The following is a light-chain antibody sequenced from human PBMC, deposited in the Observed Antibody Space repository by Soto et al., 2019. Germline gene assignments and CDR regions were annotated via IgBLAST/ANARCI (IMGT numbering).Light chain of an antibody. CDR3: QQGYTTRWT. J-gene: IGKJ1*01. V-gene: IGKV1-39*01. Sequence: DIQMTQSPTSLSASVGDRVTITRRASQNIRSYLNWYQQIPGKAPNLLIYATSILQTGVPSRFSGSGTGTDFTLTINGLQPEDFATYYCQQGYTTRWTFGQGTKV. CDR2: ATS. CDR1: QNIRSY.